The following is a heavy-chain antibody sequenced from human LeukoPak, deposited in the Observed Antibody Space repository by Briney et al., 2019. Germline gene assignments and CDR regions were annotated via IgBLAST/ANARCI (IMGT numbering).Heavy chain of an antibody. CDR1: GFTFSSYA. Sequence: GGSLRLSCAASGFTFSSYAMSWVRQAPGKGLEWVSAISGSGGSTYYADSVKGRFTISRDNSKNTLYLQMNSLRAEDTAVYYCAKEPRDNWLQLVYYYYGMDVWGQGTTVTVSS. CDR2: ISGSGGST. D-gene: IGHD5-24*01. V-gene: IGHV3-23*01. J-gene: IGHJ6*02. CDR3: AKEPRDNWLQLVYYYYGMDV.